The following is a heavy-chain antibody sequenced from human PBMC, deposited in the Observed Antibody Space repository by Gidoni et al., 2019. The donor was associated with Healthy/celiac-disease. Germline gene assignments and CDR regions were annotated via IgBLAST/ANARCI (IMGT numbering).Heavy chain of an antibody. CDR2: IYYRGST. V-gene: IGHV4-39*01. D-gene: IGHD5-18*01. CDR3: ARHEVDTDGYWYFDL. J-gene: IGHJ2*01. Sequence: QLQLQESCPGLVKPSETLSLLCTVSVFSIISSSYYWGWIRQPPGTGLEWIGSIYYRGSTCYNPYLKSRVTMAVDTSKNQFSLKLSSVTAADKAGYYGARHEVDTDGYWYFDLWGRGTLVTVSS. CDR1: VFSIISSSYY.